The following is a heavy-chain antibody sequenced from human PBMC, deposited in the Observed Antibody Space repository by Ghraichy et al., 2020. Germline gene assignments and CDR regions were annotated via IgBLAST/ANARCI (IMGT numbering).Heavy chain of an antibody. V-gene: IGHV4-39*01. CDR1: GGSISSSTYY. D-gene: IGHD1-1*01. Sequence: SQTLSLTCTVSGGSISSSTYYWGWIRQPPGKGLEWIGIMYYNSGSAYYNPSLKSRVTISVGTSKNQFSLNMNSLTASDTAVYYCAGRTSNWNYFDYWGQGTLVTVSA. J-gene: IGHJ4*02. CDR2: MYYNSGSA. CDR3: AGRTSNWNYFDY.